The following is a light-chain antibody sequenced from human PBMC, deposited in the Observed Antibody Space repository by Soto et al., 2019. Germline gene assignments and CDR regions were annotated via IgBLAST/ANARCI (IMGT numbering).Light chain of an antibody. CDR3: LQDHNYPWT. Sequence: AIQMTQSPSSLSASVGDRVTIACRASQVIRNDLGWYQQKPGKAPKLLIYAASSLQSGVPSRFSGSGSGALFTLTISSLQPEDFATYYCLQDHNYPWTFGQGTKVEIK. CDR1: QVIRND. CDR2: AAS. V-gene: IGKV1-6*01. J-gene: IGKJ1*01.